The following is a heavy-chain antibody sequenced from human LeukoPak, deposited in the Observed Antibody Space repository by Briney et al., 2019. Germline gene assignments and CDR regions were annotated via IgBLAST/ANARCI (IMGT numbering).Heavy chain of an antibody. V-gene: IGHV4-59*01. CDR2: IYYSGST. CDR1: GGSINSYY. J-gene: IGHJ4*02. D-gene: IGHD1-26*01. Sequence: SETLSLTCTVSGGSINSYYWSWIRQPPGKGLEWIGYIYYSGSTNYNPSLKSRVTISVDTSKNQFSLKLSSETAADTAVYYCARGDSGSPTGGYWGQGTLVTVSS. CDR3: ARGDSGSPTGGY.